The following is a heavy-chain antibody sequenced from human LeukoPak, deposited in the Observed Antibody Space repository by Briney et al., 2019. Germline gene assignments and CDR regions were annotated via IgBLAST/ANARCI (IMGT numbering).Heavy chain of an antibody. CDR3: ARVDVDTAMADY. V-gene: IGHV4-31*03. J-gene: IGHJ4*02. CDR2: IYYSGGT. Sequence: SQTLSLTCTVSGGSISSGGYYWSWIRQHPGKGLEWIGYIYYSGGTYYNPSLKSRVTISVDTSKNQFSLKLSSVTAADTAVYYCARVDVDTAMADYWGQGTLVTVSS. D-gene: IGHD5-18*01. CDR1: GGSISSGGYY.